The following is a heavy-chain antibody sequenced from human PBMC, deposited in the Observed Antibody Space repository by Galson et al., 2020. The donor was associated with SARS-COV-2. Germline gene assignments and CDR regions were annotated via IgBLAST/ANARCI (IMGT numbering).Heavy chain of an antibody. CDR1: GFTFSYRW. V-gene: IGHV3-7*01. CDR3: ASSPY. Sequence: GGSLRLSCAASGFTFSYRWMSWVRQAPGEGLEWVANINQDGSERSYVDSVKGRFTISRDNDKNSLYLQMNSLRAEDTGVYYCASSPYWGLGTLVTVSS. CDR2: INQDGSER. J-gene: IGHJ4*02.